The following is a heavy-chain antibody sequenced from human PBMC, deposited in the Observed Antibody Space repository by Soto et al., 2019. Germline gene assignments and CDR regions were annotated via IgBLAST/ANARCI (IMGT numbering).Heavy chain of an antibody. CDR2: ISSSSSYI. V-gene: IGHV3-21*01. CDR3: AREALTMIVVVISDAFDI. J-gene: IGHJ3*02. CDR1: GFTFSSYS. Sequence: GGSLRLSCAASGFTFSSYSMSWVRQAPGKGLEWVSSISSSSSYIYYADSVKGRFTISRDNAKNSLYLQMNSLRAEDTAVYYCAREALTMIVVVISDAFDIWGQGTMVTVSS. D-gene: IGHD3-22*01.